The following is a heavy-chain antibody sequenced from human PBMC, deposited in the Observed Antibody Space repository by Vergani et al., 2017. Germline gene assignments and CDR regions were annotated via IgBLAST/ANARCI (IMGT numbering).Heavy chain of an antibody. D-gene: IGHD3-22*01. CDR1: GYTFTGYY. CDR2: INPNSGGT. Sequence: QVQLVQSGAEVKKPGASVKVSCKASGYTFTGYYMHWVRQAPGQGLEWMGWINPNSGGTNYAQKFQGRVTMTRDTSISTAYMELSRLRSDDTAVYYCARGPYYYDSSGYYHYYYGMDVWGQGTLVTVSS. CDR3: ARGPYYYDSSGYYHYYYGMDV. V-gene: IGHV1-2*02. J-gene: IGHJ6*02.